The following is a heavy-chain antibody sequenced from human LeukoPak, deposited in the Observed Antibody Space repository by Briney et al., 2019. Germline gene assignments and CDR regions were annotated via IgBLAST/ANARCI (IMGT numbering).Heavy chain of an antibody. D-gene: IGHD6-13*01. CDR1: GYTLTELS. V-gene: IGHV1-24*01. Sequence: ASVKVSCKVSGYTLTELSMHWVRQAPGKGLEWMGGFDPEDGETIYAQKFQGRVTMTEDTSTDTAYMELRSLRSDDTAVYYCAREAGYSSSWYANDPHNYYYYYMDVWGKGTTVTVSS. CDR2: FDPEDGET. CDR3: AREAGYSSSWYANDPHNYYYYYMDV. J-gene: IGHJ6*03.